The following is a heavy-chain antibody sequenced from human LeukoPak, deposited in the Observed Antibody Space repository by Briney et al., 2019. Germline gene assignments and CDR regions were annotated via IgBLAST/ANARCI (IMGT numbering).Heavy chain of an antibody. CDR1: GFTFSSYA. CDR3: ARDYNWGFDY. CDR2: ISGSGRSA. V-gene: IGHV3-23*01. D-gene: IGHD1-20*01. Sequence: PGGSLRLSCAASGFTFSSYAMNWVRQAPGKGLQWVSAISGSGRSAYYAPSVKGRFTISRDNAKSSLYLQMNGLRAEDTAVYFCARDYNWGFDYWGQGILVTVSS. J-gene: IGHJ4*02.